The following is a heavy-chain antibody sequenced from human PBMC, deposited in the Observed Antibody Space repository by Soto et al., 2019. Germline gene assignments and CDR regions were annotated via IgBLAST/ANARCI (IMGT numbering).Heavy chain of an antibody. CDR2: LNGSGGST. V-gene: IGHV3-23*01. D-gene: IGHD3-22*01. J-gene: IGHJ4*02. Sequence: EVRLLESGGGLVQPGGSLRLSCAASGFTFSNYAMTWVRQAPGKGLEWVSGLNGSGGSTSSADSVKGRFAISRDNSKNTLYLQMNSLRAEDTAAYYCAKWHTFYYDSRGYSGFDCWGQGTQVTVSS. CDR1: GFTFSNYA. CDR3: AKWHTFYYDSRGYSGFDC.